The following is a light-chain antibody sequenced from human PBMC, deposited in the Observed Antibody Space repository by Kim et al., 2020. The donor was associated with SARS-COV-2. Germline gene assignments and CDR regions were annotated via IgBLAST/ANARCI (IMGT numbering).Light chain of an antibody. V-gene: IGLV2-14*03. J-gene: IGLJ2*01. Sequence: GQSITISCPGDNSDVGRYNYVSWYQQYPGKAPKLLIYDVSSRPSGVSDRFSGSKSGNTASLTISGLQTEDEADYYCSSFTSSNTRLFGGGTQLTVL. CDR3: SSFTSSNTRL. CDR2: DVS. CDR1: NSDVGRYNY.